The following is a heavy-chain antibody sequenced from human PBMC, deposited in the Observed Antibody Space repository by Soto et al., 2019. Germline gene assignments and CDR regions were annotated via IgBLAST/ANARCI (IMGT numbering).Heavy chain of an antibody. CDR1: GFTFSSYA. V-gene: IGHV3-23*01. Sequence: PGGSLRLSCAASGFTFSSYAMSWVRQAPGKGLEWVSAISGSGGSTYYADSVKGRFTISRDNSKNTLYLQMNSLRAEDTAVYYCAKDNPLTTVTHLRPLGPGKPTFDPWGQGTLVTVSS. D-gene: IGHD4-17*01. CDR2: ISGSGGST. CDR3: AKDNPLTTVTHLRPLGPGKPTFDP. J-gene: IGHJ5*02.